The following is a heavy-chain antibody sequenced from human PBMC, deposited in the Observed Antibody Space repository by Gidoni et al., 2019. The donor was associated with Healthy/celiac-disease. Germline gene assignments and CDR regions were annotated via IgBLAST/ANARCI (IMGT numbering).Heavy chain of an antibody. V-gene: IGHV1-69*01. CDR3: ARVAGGRSTSNWFDP. Sequence: QVQLVQSGAEVKKPGSSVKVSCKASGGTFSSYAISWVRQAPGQGLEWMGGIIPIFGTANYAQKLQGRVTITAEESTSTAYMELSSLRSEDTAVYYCARVAGGRSTSNWFDPWGQGTLVTVSS. CDR1: GGTFSSYA. CDR2: IIPIFGTA. D-gene: IGHD2-2*01. J-gene: IGHJ5*02.